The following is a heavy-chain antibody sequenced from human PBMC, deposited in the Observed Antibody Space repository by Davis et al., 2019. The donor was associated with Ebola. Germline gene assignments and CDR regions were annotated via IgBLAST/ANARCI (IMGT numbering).Heavy chain of an antibody. CDR3: ARLSQALYDGYGMDV. J-gene: IGHJ6*02. CDR1: GDNLNTYW. Sequence: GESLKISCKGFGDNLNTYWIAWVRQMPEKGVEWMAMIYPGDSTTKYSPSFEGLVTISFDRSTTTAYLQWSSLKASDTAMYYCARLSQALYDGYGMDVWGQGTTVTVSS. D-gene: IGHD5/OR15-5a*01. CDR2: IYPGDSTT. V-gene: IGHV5-51*01.